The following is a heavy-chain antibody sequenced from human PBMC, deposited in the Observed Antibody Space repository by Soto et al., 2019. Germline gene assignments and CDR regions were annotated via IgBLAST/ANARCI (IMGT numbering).Heavy chain of an antibody. CDR3: ARGGKYSSGWPFDY. CDR2: MNPNSGNT. J-gene: IGHJ4*02. D-gene: IGHD6-19*01. V-gene: IGHV1-8*01. CDR1: GYTFTSYD. Sequence: GALVKVSCKASGYTFTSYDINWVRQATGQGLEWMGWMNPNSGNTGYAQKFQGRVTMTRNTSISTAYMELSSLRSEDTAVYYCARGGKYSSGWPFDYWGQGTLVTVSS.